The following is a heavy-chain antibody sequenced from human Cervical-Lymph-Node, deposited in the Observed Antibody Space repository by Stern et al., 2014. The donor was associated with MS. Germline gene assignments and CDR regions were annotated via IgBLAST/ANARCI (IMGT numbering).Heavy chain of an antibody. J-gene: IGHJ4*02. D-gene: IGHD4-17*01. CDR2: IYTSGSP. V-gene: IGHV4-61*02. CDR1: GGSISSGSYY. Sequence: QVQLQESGPGLVKPSQTLSLTCTVSGGSISSGSYYWSWIRQPAGKGLEWIGRIYTSGSPNYNPSLKSRVTISVDTSKNQFPLKLSSVTAADTAVYYCASEGYGNFDYWGQGTLVTVSS. CDR3: ASEGYGNFDY.